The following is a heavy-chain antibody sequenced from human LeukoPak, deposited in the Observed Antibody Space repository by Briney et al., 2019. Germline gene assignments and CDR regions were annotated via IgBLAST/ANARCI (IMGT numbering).Heavy chain of an antibody. CDR2: IYYSGST. CDR1: GGSISSYY. CDR3: AQHEGWFDP. Sequence: SETLSLTCTVSGGSISSYYWSRIRQPPGKGLEWIGYIYYSGSTNYNPSLKSRVTISVDTSKNQFSLKLSSVTAADTAVYYCAQHEGWFDPWGQGTLVTVSS. V-gene: IGHV4-59*01. J-gene: IGHJ5*02.